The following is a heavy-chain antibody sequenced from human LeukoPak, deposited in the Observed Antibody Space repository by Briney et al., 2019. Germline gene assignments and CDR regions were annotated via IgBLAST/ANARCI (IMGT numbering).Heavy chain of an antibody. CDR1: GFTFSSYR. J-gene: IGHJ3*02. V-gene: IGHV3-21*01. CDR2: ISSSSSYI. Sequence: GGSLRLSCAASGFTFSSYRMNWVRQAPGKGLEWVSSISSSSSYIYYADSVKGRFTISRDNAKNSLYLQMNSLRAEDTAVYSCARRLRIDSFDIWGQGTMVTVSS. D-gene: IGHD4-17*01. CDR3: ARRLRIDSFDI.